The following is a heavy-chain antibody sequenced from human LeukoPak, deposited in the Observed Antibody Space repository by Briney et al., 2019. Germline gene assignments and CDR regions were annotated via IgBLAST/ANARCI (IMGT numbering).Heavy chain of an antibody. J-gene: IGHJ4*02. CDR3: ARDTPFDY. Sequence: PGRSLRLSCAASGFTFDDYAMHWVRQAPGKGLEWVSGISWNSGSIGYADSVKGRFTISRDNAKNSLYLQMSSLRAEDTAVYYCARDTPFDYWGQGTLVTVSS. CDR1: GFTFDDYA. V-gene: IGHV3-9*01. CDR2: ISWNSGSI.